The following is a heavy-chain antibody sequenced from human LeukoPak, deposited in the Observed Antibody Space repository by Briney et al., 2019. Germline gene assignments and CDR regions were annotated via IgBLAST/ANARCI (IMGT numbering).Heavy chain of an antibody. CDR1: GFTFSNYA. CDR3: AKSLGGHKYYFDY. CDR2: ISGSGGST. D-gene: IGHD3-16*01. J-gene: IGHJ4*02. Sequence: GGSLRLSCAASGFTFSNYAMDWVRQAPGKGLEWVSAISGSGGSTYCADSVKGRFTISRDNSKNTLYLQMNSLRAEDTAVYYCAKSLGGHKYYFDYWGQGTLVTVSS. V-gene: IGHV3-23*01.